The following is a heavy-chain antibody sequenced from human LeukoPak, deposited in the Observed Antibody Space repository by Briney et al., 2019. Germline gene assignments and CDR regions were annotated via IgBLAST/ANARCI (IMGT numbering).Heavy chain of an antibody. J-gene: IGHJ4*02. CDR2: ISGSGGTA. Sequence: ETLSLTCTVSGGSISSYYWSWVRQAPGKGLEWVSAISGSGGTAYYADSEKGRFTISRDNSKNTLYLQMNSLRAEDTAVYYCAKDPLGFLEWYYFDYWGQGTLVTVSS. D-gene: IGHD3-3*01. CDR1: GGSISSYY. CDR3: AKDPLGFLEWYYFDY. V-gene: IGHV3-23*01.